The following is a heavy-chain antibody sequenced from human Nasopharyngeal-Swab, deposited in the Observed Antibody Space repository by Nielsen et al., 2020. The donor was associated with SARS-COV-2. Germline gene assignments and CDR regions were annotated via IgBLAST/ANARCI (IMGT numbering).Heavy chain of an antibody. J-gene: IGHJ4*02. Sequence: GSLRLSCTVSGGSISSYYWSWIRQPPGKGLEWIGYIYYSGSTNYNPSLKSRVTISVDTSKNQFSLKLSSVTAVDTAVYYCARGERRAARPPGGYFDYWGQGTLVTVSS. CDR1: GGSISSYY. V-gene: IGHV4-59*01. CDR3: ARGERRAARPPGGYFDY. CDR2: IYYSGST. D-gene: IGHD6-6*01.